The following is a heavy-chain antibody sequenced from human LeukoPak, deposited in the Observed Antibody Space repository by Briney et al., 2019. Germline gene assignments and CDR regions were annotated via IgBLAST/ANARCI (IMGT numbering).Heavy chain of an antibody. Sequence: GASVKVSCKVSGYTLTELSMHWVRQAPGKGLEWMGGFDPEDGETTYAQKFQGRVTMTEDTSTDTAYMELSSLRSEDTAVYYCATGIRGVFGVVIIGHAFDIWGQGTMVTVSS. CDR1: GYTLTELS. CDR3: ATGIRGVFGVVIIGHAFDI. J-gene: IGHJ3*02. CDR2: FDPEDGET. V-gene: IGHV1-24*01. D-gene: IGHD3-3*01.